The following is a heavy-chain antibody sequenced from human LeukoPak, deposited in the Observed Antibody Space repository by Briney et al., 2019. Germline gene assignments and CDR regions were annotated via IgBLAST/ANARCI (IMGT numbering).Heavy chain of an antibody. V-gene: IGHV1-2*02. CDR2: INPNSGDT. Sequence: ASVKVSCKAPGDTFSGYYIHWVRQAPGQRLEWMGWINPNSGDTNYAQKFQGRVTMTRDTSISTAYMEVTRLRFDDTAVYYCARGPYTSSWAPYFDYWGQGTLVTVSS. D-gene: IGHD6-13*01. J-gene: IGHJ4*02. CDR1: GDTFSGYY. CDR3: ARGPYTSSWAPYFDY.